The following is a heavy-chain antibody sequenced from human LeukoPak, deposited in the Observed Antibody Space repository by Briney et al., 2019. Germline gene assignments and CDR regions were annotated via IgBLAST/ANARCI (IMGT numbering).Heavy chain of an antibody. CDR2: IYYSGST. Sequence: SETLSLTCTVSGGSISSGGYYWSWIRQHPGKGLEWIGYIYYSGSTDYNPSLKSRVTISVDTSKNQFSLKLSSVTAADRAVYYCARGSRRDGDLDSWGQEPWSPSPQ. CDR3: ARGSRRDGDLDS. J-gene: IGHJ5*01. CDR1: GGSISSGGYY. V-gene: IGHV4-61*08. D-gene: IGHD5-24*01.